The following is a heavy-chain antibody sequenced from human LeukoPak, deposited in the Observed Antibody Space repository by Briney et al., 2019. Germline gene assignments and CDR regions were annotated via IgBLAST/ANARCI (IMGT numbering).Heavy chain of an antibody. J-gene: IGHJ3*02. CDR2: ISSSSSYI. Sequence: GGSLRLSCAASGFTFSSYSMNWVRQAPGTGLEWVSFISSSSSYIYYADSVKGRFTISSDNAKNSLYLQMNSLRAEDTAVYYCARDQFIHAFDIWGRGTMVTVSS. V-gene: IGHV3-21*01. D-gene: IGHD5-24*01. CDR3: ARDQFIHAFDI. CDR1: GFTFSSYS.